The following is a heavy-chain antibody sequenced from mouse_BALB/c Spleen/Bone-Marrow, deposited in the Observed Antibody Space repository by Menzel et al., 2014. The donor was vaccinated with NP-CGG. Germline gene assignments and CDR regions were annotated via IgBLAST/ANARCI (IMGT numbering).Heavy chain of an antibody. D-gene: IGHD2-3*01. CDR3: AREGWLLRFDY. CDR1: GYIFTSYV. Sequence: EVKLMESGPELVKPGTSVKMSCKASGYIFTSYVMDWVKQKPGQGLERIGYINPYNDVTNYNEKFKGKATLTSDKSSSTAYMEVSSLTSEDSAVYYCAREGWLLRFDYWGQGTTLTVSS. CDR2: INPYNDVT. V-gene: IGHV1-14*01. J-gene: IGHJ2*01.